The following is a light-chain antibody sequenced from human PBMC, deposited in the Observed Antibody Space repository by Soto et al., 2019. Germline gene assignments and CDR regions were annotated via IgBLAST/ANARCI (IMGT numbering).Light chain of an antibody. V-gene: IGKV1-5*03. J-gene: IGKJ3*01. CDR1: QSMSSW. CDR3: QQYNSYSFT. Sequence: DIQMTQSPSTLSASVGDRVTITCRASQSMSSWLAWYQQKPGKAPKLLIYKASSLESGVPSRFSGSGSGTEFTLTIISLQPDDFATYYCQQYNSYSFTFGPGTKVDIK. CDR2: KAS.